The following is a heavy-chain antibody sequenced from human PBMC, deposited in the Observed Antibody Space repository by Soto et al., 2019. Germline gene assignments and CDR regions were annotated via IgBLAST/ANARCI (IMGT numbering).Heavy chain of an antibody. CDR3: ARHRTGYQLLYPFDY. D-gene: IGHD2-2*02. J-gene: IGHJ4*02. CDR2: IYYSGST. Sequence: PSETLSLTCTVSGGSISSSSYYWGWIRQPPGKGLEWIGSIYYSGSTYYNPSLKSRVTISVDTSRNQFSLKLSSVTAADTAVYYCARHRTGYQLLYPFDYWGQGTLVTVSS. V-gene: IGHV4-39*01. CDR1: GGSISSSSYY.